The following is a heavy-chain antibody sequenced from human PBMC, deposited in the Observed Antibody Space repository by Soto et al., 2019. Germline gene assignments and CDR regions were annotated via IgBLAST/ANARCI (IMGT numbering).Heavy chain of an antibody. J-gene: IGHJ4*02. D-gene: IGHD3-22*01. CDR3: ARRIAMIVVVFDS. V-gene: IGHV4-34*01. CDR1: GDSFSGYY. CDR2: IDHSGSA. Sequence: SETLSLTCAVHGDSFSGYYWSWIRQSPGKGLEWIGEIDHSGSANYNPSLTSRVSMSVDTSSQQVSLKLSSVTAADTAVYYCARRIAMIVVVFDSWGQGTLVTVPQ.